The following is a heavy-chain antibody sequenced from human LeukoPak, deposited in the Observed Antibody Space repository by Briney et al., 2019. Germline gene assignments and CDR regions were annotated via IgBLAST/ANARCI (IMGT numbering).Heavy chain of an antibody. CDR3: AFLAYCGGDCYSFDY. D-gene: IGHD2-21*02. J-gene: IGHJ4*02. Sequence: TGRSLRLSCAASGFTFDDYAMHWVRQAPGKGLEWVSGISWNSGSIGYADSVKGRFTISRDNAKNSLYLQMNSLRAEDTALYYCAFLAYCGGDCYSFDYLGQGTLVTGSS. V-gene: IGHV3-9*01. CDR1: GFTFDDYA. CDR2: ISWNSGSI.